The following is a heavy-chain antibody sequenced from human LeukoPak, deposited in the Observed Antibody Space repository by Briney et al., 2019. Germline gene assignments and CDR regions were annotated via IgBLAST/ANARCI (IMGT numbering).Heavy chain of an antibody. CDR2: IRYDGSNK. CDR3: AHIGYCSSTSCYEADY. V-gene: IGHV3-30*02. D-gene: IGHD2-2*01. J-gene: IGHJ4*02. CDR1: AFTFSSYC. Sequence: GRSLTLSCAASAFTFSSYCMHWVRHAAGKGLEWVAFIRYDGSNKYYADSVKGRFTISRDNSKNTLYLQMNSLRAEDTAVYYCAHIGYCSSTSCYEADYWGQGTLVTVSS.